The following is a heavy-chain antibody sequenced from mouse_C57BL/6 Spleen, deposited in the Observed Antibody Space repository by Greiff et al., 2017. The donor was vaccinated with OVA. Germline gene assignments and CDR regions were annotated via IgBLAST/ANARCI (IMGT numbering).Heavy chain of an antibody. D-gene: IGHD1-1*01. Sequence: DVKLVESGEGLVKPGGSLKLSCAASGFTFSSYAMSWVRQTPEKRLEWVAYISSGGDYIYYADTVKGRFTISRDNARNTLYLQMSSLKSEDTAMYYCTRDIHYGSSYVRGAMDYWGQGTSVTVSS. CDR1: GFTFSSYA. J-gene: IGHJ4*01. CDR3: TRDIHYGSSYVRGAMDY. CDR2: ISSGGDYI. V-gene: IGHV5-9-1*02.